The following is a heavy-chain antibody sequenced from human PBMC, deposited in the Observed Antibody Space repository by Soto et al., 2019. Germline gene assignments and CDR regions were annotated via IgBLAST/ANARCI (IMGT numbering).Heavy chain of an antibody. CDR3: ARSPIAAAATGWFDP. CDR2: IYHSGST. D-gene: IGHD6-13*01. J-gene: IGHJ5*02. V-gene: IGHV4-30-2*01. CDR1: GGSISSGGYS. Sequence: LSLTCAVSGGSISSGGYSWSWIRQPPGKGLEWIGYIYHSGSTYYNPSLKSRVTISVDRSKNQFSLKLSSVTAADTAVYYCARSPIAAAATGWFDPWGQGTLVTVSS.